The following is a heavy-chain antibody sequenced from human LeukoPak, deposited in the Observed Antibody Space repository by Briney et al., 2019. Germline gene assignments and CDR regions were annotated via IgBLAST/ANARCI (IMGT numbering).Heavy chain of an antibody. D-gene: IGHD5-24*01. CDR3: TRVGYIDEGIDY. CDR2: ISWNSGNK. J-gene: IGHJ4*02. Sequence: GGSLRLSCAASGFTFNYYAMNWVRQAPGKGLEWVSGISWNSGNKGYADSVKGRFTISRDNAKNSLYLQMNSLRAEDTAIYYCTRVGYIDEGIDYWGQGTLVTVSS. CDR1: GFTFNYYA. V-gene: IGHV3-9*01.